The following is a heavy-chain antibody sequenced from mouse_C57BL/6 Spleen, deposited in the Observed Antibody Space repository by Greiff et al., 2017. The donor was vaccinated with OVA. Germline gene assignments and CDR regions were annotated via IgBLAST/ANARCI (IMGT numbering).Heavy chain of an antibody. V-gene: IGHV7-1*01. Sequence: EVKLVESGGGLVQSGRSLRLSCATSGFTFSDFYMEWVRQAPGKGLEWIAASRNKANDYTTEYSASVKGRFIVSRDTSQSILYLQMNALRAEDTAIYYCARDDMDYWGQGTSVTVSS. CDR2: SRNKANDYTT. J-gene: IGHJ4*01. CDR3: ARDDMDY. CDR1: GFTFSDFY.